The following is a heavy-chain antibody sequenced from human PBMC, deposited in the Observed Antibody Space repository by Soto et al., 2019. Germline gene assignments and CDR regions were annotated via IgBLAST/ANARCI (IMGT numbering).Heavy chain of an antibody. CDR2: IWYDGSNK. D-gene: IGHD3-10*01. CDR1: GFTFSSYG. Sequence: QVQLVESGGGVVQPGRSLRLSCAASGFTFSSYGMHWVRQAPGKGLEWVAVIWYDGSNKYYADSVKGRFTISRDNSKNTLYLQMNSLRAEDTAVDYCARDAGSYGSGSNYYYYGMDVWGQGTTVTVSS. J-gene: IGHJ6*02. CDR3: ARDAGSYGSGSNYYYYGMDV. V-gene: IGHV3-33*01.